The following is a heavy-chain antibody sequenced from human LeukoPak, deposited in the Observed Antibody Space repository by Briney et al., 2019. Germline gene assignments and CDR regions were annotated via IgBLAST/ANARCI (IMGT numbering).Heavy chain of an antibody. V-gene: IGHV3-48*01. Sequence: GGSLRFSCGASGLTFSSYSMNWVRQAPGKGLEWVSYISSDSGARYYADSVKGRFTISRDNAKNSLYLQMNSLRAEDTAVYYCARATQPGFDPWGQRTLVTVSS. CDR2: ISSDSGAR. D-gene: IGHD2-15*01. J-gene: IGHJ5*02. CDR3: ARATQPGFDP. CDR1: GLTFSSYS.